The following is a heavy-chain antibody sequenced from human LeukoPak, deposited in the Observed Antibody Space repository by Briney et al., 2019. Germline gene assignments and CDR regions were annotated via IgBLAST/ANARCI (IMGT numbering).Heavy chain of an antibody. CDR2: ISRSSTYI. Sequence: PGGSLRLSCAASGFTFNSYSMNWVRQAPGKGLEWLSSISRSSTYIYYVDSVEGRFTSSRDNAKSSLFLQMNSLRAEDTAVYYCARGYCTGTNCLVDYWGQGTLVTVSS. V-gene: IGHV3-21*01. J-gene: IGHJ4*02. D-gene: IGHD2-8*02. CDR1: GFTFNSYS. CDR3: ARGYCTGTNCLVDY.